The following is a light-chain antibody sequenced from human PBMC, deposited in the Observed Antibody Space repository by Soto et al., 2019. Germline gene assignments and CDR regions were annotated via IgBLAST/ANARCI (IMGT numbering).Light chain of an antibody. Sequence: SYELTQPPSVSVAPGKTARITCGGNNIGSKSVHWYQQKPGQAPVLVIYYDSDRPSGIPERCSGSNSGNTATLTISRVEAGDEDDYYCQVWDSSSDHVVFGGGTKLTVL. CDR2: YDS. CDR3: QVWDSSSDHVV. CDR1: NIGSKS. J-gene: IGLJ2*01. V-gene: IGLV3-21*04.